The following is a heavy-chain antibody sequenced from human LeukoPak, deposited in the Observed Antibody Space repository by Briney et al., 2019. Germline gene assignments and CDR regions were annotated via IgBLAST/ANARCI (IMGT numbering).Heavy chain of an antibody. CDR1: GYTFTSYG. D-gene: IGHD1-14*01. J-gene: IGHJ4*02. CDR3: ARGRNLLNY. CDR2: ISAYNGNT. V-gene: IGHV1-18*01. Sequence: ASVKVSCKASGYTFTSYGISWVRQAPGQGLEWMGWISAYNGNTNYAQKLQGRVTMTRNTSISTAYMELSSLRSEDTAVYYCARGRNLLNYWGQGTLVTVSS.